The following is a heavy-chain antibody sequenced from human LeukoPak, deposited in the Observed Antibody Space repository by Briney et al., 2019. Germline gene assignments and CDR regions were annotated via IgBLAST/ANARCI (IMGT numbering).Heavy chain of an antibody. V-gene: IGHV5-51*01. CDR3: ARRIAAAGTWFDP. D-gene: IGHD6-13*01. CDR2: IYPGDSDT. Sequence: GESLKISCKGSGYSFTSYWIGWVRQMPGKGQEWMGIIYPGDSDTRYSPSFQGQVTISADKSISTAYLQWSSLKASDTAMYYCARRIAAAGTWFDPWGQGTLVTVSS. CDR1: GYSFTSYW. J-gene: IGHJ5*02.